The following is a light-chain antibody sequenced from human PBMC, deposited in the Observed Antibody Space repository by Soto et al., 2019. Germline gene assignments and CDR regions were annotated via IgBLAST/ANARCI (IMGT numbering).Light chain of an antibody. V-gene: IGLV2-14*01. CDR1: SGDVGGYNY. J-gene: IGLJ1*01. Sequence: QSVLTQPPSASGSPGQSVTISCTGTSGDVGGYNYVSWYQQHPGKAPKLMIFDVSNRPSGVSNRFSGSKSGNTASLTISGLQAEDEADYYCSSYTSSSTGVFGTGTKVTVL. CDR3: SSYTSSSTGV. CDR2: DVS.